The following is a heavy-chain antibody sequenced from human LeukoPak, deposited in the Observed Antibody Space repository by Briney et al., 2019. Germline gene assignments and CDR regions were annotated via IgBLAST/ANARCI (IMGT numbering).Heavy chain of an antibody. J-gene: IGHJ5*02. CDR1: GFTFSNSA. D-gene: IGHD6-13*01. CDR3: ARRGYSSSWYVRLLKRINWFDP. V-gene: IGHV4-34*01. CDR2: INHSGST. Sequence: GSLRLSCAASGFTFSNSAMSWIRQPPGKGLEWIGEINHSGSTNYNPSLKSRVTISVDTSKNQFSLKLSSVTAADTAVYYCARRGYSSSWYVRLLKRINWFDPWGQGTLVTVSS.